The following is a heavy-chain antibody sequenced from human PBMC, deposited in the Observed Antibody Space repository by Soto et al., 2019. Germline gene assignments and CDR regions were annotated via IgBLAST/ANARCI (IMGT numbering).Heavy chain of an antibody. J-gene: IGHJ5*02. Sequence: QVQLQESGPGLVKPSETLSLTCTVSGGSISSYYWSWIRQPPGKGLEWIGYIYSSGSTNYNPSLKSRVTISVDTSKNQFSLKLSSVTAADTAVYYCARDSGYGDYDDWFDPWGQGTLVTVSS. V-gene: IGHV4-59*01. CDR2: IYSSGST. CDR1: GGSISSYY. D-gene: IGHD4-17*01. CDR3: ARDSGYGDYDDWFDP.